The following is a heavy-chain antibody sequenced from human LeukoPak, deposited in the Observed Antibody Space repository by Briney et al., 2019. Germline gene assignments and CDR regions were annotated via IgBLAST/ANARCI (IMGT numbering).Heavy chain of an antibody. D-gene: IGHD6-13*01. V-gene: IGHV4-4*02. Sequence: SGTLSLTCAVSGVSISSSNWWSWVRQPPGKGLEWIGEINHSGSTNYNPSFKGRLTISLDKSKNKFSLKLSSVTAADTAVYYCARGDSSSWYNYYYMDVWGKGTTVTISS. CDR2: INHSGST. CDR3: ARGDSSSWYNYYYMDV. J-gene: IGHJ6*03. CDR1: GVSISSSNW.